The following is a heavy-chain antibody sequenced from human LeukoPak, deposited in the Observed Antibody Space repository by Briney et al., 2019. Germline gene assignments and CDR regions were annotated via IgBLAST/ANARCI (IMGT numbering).Heavy chain of an antibody. CDR1: GFIFSSFS. Sequence: GGSLRLSCAASGFIFSSFSVNWVRQAPGKGLEWVSSISTSGGLSSVYYADSVKGRFTISRDNAKNSLYLQMNSLRAEDTAVYYCARWVQNGNWFDPWGQGTLVTVSS. CDR2: ISTSGGLSSV. J-gene: IGHJ5*02. V-gene: IGHV3-21*01. CDR3: ARWVQNGNWFDP.